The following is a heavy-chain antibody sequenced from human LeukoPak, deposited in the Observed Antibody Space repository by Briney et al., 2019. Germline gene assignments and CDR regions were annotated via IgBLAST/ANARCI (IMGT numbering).Heavy chain of an antibody. CDR3: ARLVGTHDTGYYYMDV. CDR1: GFTFSAYS. V-gene: IGHV3-21*01. CDR2: ISHTSSDI. Sequence: PGGSLRLSCAASGFTFSAYSMNWVRQAPGKGLEWVSSISHTSSDIHYADSMRGRFTISRDNAKNSLSLQMNSLGADDTAVYYCARLVGTHDTGYYYMDVWGKGTTVTVSS. D-gene: IGHD1-26*01. J-gene: IGHJ6*03.